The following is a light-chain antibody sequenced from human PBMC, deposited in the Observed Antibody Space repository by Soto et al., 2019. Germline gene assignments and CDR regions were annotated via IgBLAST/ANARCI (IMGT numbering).Light chain of an antibody. CDR2: DAS. CDR3: QQYKSLLC. J-gene: IGKJ3*01. CDR1: PDISKY. Sequence: DIQMTPSPSSLSASVGDRVTITCQASPDISKYINWSQHKPGKVPKLLIYDASNLERGVPSRFSGSGSGTDFTLTINSLQPEDIAKYYCQQYKSLLCFGPGTKVDIK. V-gene: IGKV1-33*01.